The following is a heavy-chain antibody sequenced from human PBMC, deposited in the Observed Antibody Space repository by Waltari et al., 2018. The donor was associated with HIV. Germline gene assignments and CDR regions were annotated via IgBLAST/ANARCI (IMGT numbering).Heavy chain of an antibody. D-gene: IGHD6-25*01. CDR1: GFTFSNYA. CDR2: ISGSGDAT. Sequence: VQLLDSGGGLVQPGGSLRLSCAASGFTFSNYAVCWVRQAPGKGLEWVSCISGSGDATFYADAVKGRFTSSRDNSRNMLCLQMNSLRVEDTSVYYCVKRGDSSSGGWGHFDDWGQGTLVTVSS. J-gene: IGHJ4*02. CDR3: VKRGDSSSGGWGHFDD. V-gene: IGHV3-23*01.